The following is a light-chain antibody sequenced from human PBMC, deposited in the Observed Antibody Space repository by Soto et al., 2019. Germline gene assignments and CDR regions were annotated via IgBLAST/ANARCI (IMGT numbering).Light chain of an antibody. J-gene: IGKJ1*01. CDR1: QSVSSSY. CDR2: GAS. CDR3: QQYAEGT. V-gene: IGKV3-20*01. Sequence: EIVLTQSPGTLSLSPGERATLSCRASQSVSSSYLAWYQHKPGQAPRLLIYGASSRATGIPDRFSGSGSGTDFTLTISRLEPEDFAVYYCQQYAEGTFGQGTKVEIK.